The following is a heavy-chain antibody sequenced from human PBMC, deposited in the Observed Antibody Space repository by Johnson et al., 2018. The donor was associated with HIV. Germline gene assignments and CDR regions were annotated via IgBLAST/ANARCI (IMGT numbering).Heavy chain of an antibody. CDR2: ISGSGGST. Sequence: VPLVESGGGLVQPGGSLRLSCAASGFTFSSYAMSWVRQAPGKGLEWVSAISGSGGSTYYADSVKGRFTISRDNSKNTLYLQMNSLRAEDTAAFYCVRERQSGTMQLWLRVNDAFDIWGQGTMVTVSS. J-gene: IGHJ3*02. V-gene: IGHV3-23*04. CDR1: GFTFSSYA. CDR3: VRERQSGTMQLWLRVNDAFDI. D-gene: IGHD5-18*01.